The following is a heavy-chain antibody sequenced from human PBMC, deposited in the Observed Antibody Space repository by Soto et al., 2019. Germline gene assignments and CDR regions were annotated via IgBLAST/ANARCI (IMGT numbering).Heavy chain of an antibody. D-gene: IGHD2-8*02. J-gene: IGHJ4*02. CDR3: ARDKITGLFDY. V-gene: IGHV4-34*01. Sequence: QVQLPQWGAGLLKPSETLSLTCAVYGGSFSGYYWTWIRQPPGTGLEWIGEINHSGNTNYNPSLKSRVTISVDTSKNQFSLKLTSVTAADTAVYYCARDKITGLFDYWGQGTLVTVAS. CDR1: GGSFSGYY. CDR2: INHSGNT.